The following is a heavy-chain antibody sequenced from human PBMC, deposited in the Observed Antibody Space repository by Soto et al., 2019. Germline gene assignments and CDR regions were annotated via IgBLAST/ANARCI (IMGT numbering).Heavy chain of an antibody. D-gene: IGHD3-3*01. V-gene: IGHV4-59*08. Sequence: SETLSLTCTVSGGSISSYYWSWIRQPPGKGLEWIGYIYYSGSTNYNPSLKSRVTISVDTSKNQFSLKLSSVTAADTAVYYCASSLRFLEWPNEYYYMDVWGKGTTVTVSS. CDR3: ASSLRFLEWPNEYYYMDV. CDR2: IYYSGST. CDR1: GGSISSYY. J-gene: IGHJ6*03.